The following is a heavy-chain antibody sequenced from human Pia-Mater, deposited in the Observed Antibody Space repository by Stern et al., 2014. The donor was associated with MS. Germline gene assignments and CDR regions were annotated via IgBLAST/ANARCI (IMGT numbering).Heavy chain of an antibody. CDR2: IYVSGST. J-gene: IGHJ4*02. Sequence: QLQLQESGPGLVKPSGTLSLTCDVSGDTISNYNWRSWGRQSPGKGLEGVGEIYVSGSTHYNPSLESRVLMSADRSNNTVSRKLHAGTAADTALYYCARRGGRRLVHFDYWGQGILVTVSS. CDR3: ARRGGRRLVHFDY. D-gene: IGHD3-9*01. CDR1: GDTISNYNW. V-gene: IGHV4-4*02.